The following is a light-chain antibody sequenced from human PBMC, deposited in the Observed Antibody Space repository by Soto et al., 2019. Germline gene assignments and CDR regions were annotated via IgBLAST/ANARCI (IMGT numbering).Light chain of an antibody. J-gene: IGLJ2*01. CDR1: SSYIGAGYD. CDR2: ANT. V-gene: IGLV1-40*01. CDR3: QSYDDSLGGHVI. Sequence: QAVVTQSPSVSGAPGQRVTISCTGSSSYIGAGYDVHWYQQLPGTAPKLLIYANTNRPSGVPDRFSGSKSGTSASLAITGLQAEDEADYYCQSYDDSLGGHVIFGGGTKVTVL.